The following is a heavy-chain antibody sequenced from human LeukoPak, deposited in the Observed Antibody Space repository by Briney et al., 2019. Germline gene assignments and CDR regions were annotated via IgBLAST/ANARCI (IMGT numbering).Heavy chain of an antibody. CDR1: GFIFSTNW. CDR2: INQDGSEK. Sequence: PGGSLRLSCAAPGFIFSTNWMSWVRQAPGKGLEWVANINQDGSEKFYVDSVKGRFTISRDNAKNSLFLQMNSLRAEDTAVYYCARNYDWGQGTLVTVSS. J-gene: IGHJ4*02. V-gene: IGHV3-7*04. CDR3: ARNYD. D-gene: IGHD3-16*01.